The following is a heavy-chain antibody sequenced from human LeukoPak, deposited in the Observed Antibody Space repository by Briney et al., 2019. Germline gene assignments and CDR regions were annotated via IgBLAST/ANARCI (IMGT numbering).Heavy chain of an antibody. CDR2: ISYDGSNK. J-gene: IGHJ6*03. CDR1: GFTFSSYG. CDR3: AKDFDGSTWFGRNYMDV. Sequence: PGGSLRLSCAASGFTFSSYGMHWVRQAPGKGLEWVAVISYDGSNKYYADSGKGRFTISRDNSKNTLYLQMNSLRAEDTAVYYCAKDFDGSTWFGRNYMDVWGKGTTVTVSS. V-gene: IGHV3-30*18. D-gene: IGHD6-13*01.